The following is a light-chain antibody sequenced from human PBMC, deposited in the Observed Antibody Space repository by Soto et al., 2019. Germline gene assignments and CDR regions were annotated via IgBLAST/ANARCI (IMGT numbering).Light chain of an antibody. CDR2: GAS. Sequence: ETVLTQSPGTLSLSPGERATLSCRASQSVSSSYLAWYQQKPGQAPRLLIYGASSRATAIPDRFSGSGSGTDFTLTISRLEPEDFAVYYCHQYGSSPLYTFGQGTKLEIK. CDR3: HQYGSSPLYT. J-gene: IGKJ2*01. CDR1: QSVSSSY. V-gene: IGKV3-20*01.